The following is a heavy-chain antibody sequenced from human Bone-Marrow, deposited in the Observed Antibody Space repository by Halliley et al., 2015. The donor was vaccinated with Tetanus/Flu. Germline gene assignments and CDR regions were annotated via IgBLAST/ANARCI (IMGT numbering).Heavy chain of an antibody. V-gene: IGHV3-21*01. CDR3: ARVKGYFDSSSYSHPLDY. Sequence: SLRLSCAASGFTFSDYNMNWVRQAPGKGLEWVSSISSSTNYIYYADSVKGRLTISRDNAKNSLSLQMNGLRAEDTAVYYCARVKGYFDSSSYSHPLDYWGQGTLVSVSS. CDR2: ISSSTNYI. CDR1: GFTFSDYN. D-gene: IGHD3-22*01. J-gene: IGHJ4*02.